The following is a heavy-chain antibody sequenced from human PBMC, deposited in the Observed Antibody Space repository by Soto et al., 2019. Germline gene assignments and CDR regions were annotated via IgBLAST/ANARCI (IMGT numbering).Heavy chain of an antibody. CDR2: IIPIFGTA. D-gene: IGHD3-10*01. CDR1: GGTFSSYA. J-gene: IGHJ6*01. V-gene: IGHV1-69*06. CDR3: AKDSYGSGTDYFYGMDV. Sequence: SVKVSCKASGGTFSSYAISWVRQAPGQGLEWMGGIIPIFGTANYAQKFQGRVTITADKSTSTAYMELSSLRAEDTAVYYCAKDSYGSGTDYFYGMDVRGQGTTVTVSS.